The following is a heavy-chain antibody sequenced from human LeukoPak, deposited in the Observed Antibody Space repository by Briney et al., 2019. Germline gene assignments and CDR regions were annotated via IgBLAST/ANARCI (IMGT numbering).Heavy chain of an antibody. CDR3: ARSLIFDFWSGYTYYYYYMDV. Sequence: SETLSLTCTVSGGSISSYYWSWIRQPPGKGLEWIGYIYYSGSTYYNPSLKSRVTISVDTSKNQFSLKLSSVTAADTAVYYCARSLIFDFWSGYTYYYYYMDVWGKGTTVTVSS. V-gene: IGHV4-30-4*08. CDR2: IYYSGST. J-gene: IGHJ6*03. CDR1: GGSISSYY. D-gene: IGHD3-3*01.